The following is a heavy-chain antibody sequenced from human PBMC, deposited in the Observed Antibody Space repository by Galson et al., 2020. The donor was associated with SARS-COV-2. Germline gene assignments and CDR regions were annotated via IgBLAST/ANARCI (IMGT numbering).Heavy chain of an antibody. Sequence: ASVKVSCKASGYTFTSYYMHWVRQAPGQGLEWMGIINPSGGSTSYAQKFQGRVTMTRDTSTSTVYMELSSLRSEDTAVYYCARARPYDSSGYYYGGWFDPWGQGTLVIVSS. J-gene: IGHJ5*02. V-gene: IGHV1-46*01. CDR3: ARARPYDSSGYYYGGWFDP. CDR1: GYTFTSYY. CDR2: INPSGGST. D-gene: IGHD3-22*01.